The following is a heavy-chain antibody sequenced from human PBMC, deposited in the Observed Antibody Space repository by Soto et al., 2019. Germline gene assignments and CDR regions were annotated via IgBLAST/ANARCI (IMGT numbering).Heavy chain of an antibody. Sequence: GGSLRLSCAASGFTFSSYGMHWVRQAPGKGLEWVAVISYDGSNKYYADSVKGRFTISRDNSKSTLFLQMNSLRAEDTAVYYCVKDSLVAARYYYGMDGWGQGTTVTVSS. D-gene: IGHD6-6*01. J-gene: IGHJ6*02. V-gene: IGHV3-30*18. CDR2: ISYDGSNK. CDR1: GFTFSSYG. CDR3: VKDSLVAARYYYGMDG.